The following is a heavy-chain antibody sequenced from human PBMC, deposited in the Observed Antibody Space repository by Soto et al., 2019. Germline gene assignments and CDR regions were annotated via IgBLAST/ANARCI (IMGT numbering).Heavy chain of an antibody. V-gene: IGHV3-48*01. CDR3: ARGPNLYSSGRAVPGGYFDY. CDR1: GFTFSSYS. Sequence: EVQLVESGGGLVQPGGSLRLSCAASGFTFSSYSMNWVRQAPGKGLEWVSYISSSSSTIYYADSVKGRFTISRDNAKNALYRQMNSLRAEDTAVYCCARGPNLYSSGRAVPGGYFDYWGQGTLVTVSS. J-gene: IGHJ4*02. D-gene: IGHD5-18*01. CDR2: ISSSSSTI.